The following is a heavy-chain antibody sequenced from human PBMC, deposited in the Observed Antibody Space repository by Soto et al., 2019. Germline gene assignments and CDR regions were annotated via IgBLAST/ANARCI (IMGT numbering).Heavy chain of an antibody. D-gene: IGHD3-10*01. CDR2: INHSGST. Sequence: SETLSLTCAVYGGSFSGYYCSCIRQPPGKGLEWIGEINHSGSTNYNPSLKSRVTISVDTSKNQFSLKLSSVTAADTAVYYCARKVTMVRGLTPDYYYYMDVWGKGTTVTVSS. CDR1: GGSFSGYY. J-gene: IGHJ6*03. V-gene: IGHV4-34*01. CDR3: ARKVTMVRGLTPDYYYYMDV.